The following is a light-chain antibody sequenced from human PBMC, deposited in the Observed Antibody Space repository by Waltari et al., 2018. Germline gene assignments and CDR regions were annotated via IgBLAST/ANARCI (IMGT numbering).Light chain of an antibody. CDR2: LNNAGSH. Sequence: QLVLTQAPSASASLGASVTLTCPLSSGHSNYVIAWHQQQPEKGPRYLIRLNNAGSHRKGDGIPDRFSGSRSGAECYLTISSLQSEDEADYYCQTWGTGVVVFGGGTKLTVL. CDR1: SGHSNYV. J-gene: IGLJ3*02. CDR3: QTWGTGVVV. V-gene: IGLV4-69*01.